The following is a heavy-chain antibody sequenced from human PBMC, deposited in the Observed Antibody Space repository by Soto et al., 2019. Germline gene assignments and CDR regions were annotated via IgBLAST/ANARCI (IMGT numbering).Heavy chain of an antibody. J-gene: IGHJ6*03. CDR2: INHSGST. V-gene: IGHV4-34*01. CDR3: ARGYVRVLRYFRGDYYYMDV. CDR1: GGSFSGYY. D-gene: IGHD3-9*01. Sequence: QVQLQQWGAGLLKPSETLSLTCAVYGGSFSGYYWSWIRQPPGKGLEWIGEINHSGSTNYNPSLKSRVTISVDTSKNQFSLKMSSVTAADTAVYYCARGYVRVLRYFRGDYYYMDVWGKGTTVTVSS.